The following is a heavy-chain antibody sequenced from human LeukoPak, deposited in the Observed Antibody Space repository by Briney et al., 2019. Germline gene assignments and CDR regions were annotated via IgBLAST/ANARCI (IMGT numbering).Heavy chain of an antibody. CDR2: IYSGGST. CDR1: GFTVSRNY. Sequence: PGGSLRLSCVASGFTVSRNYMNWVRQAPGKGLEWVSVIYSGGSTYYADSVKGRFTISRDNAKNTLYLQMNSLRAEDTAVYYCTRAREVRYFDWLRARSYPRYYFDYWGQGTLVTVSS. CDR3: TRAREVRYFDWLRARSYPRYYFDY. J-gene: IGHJ4*02. D-gene: IGHD3-9*01. V-gene: IGHV3-53*01.